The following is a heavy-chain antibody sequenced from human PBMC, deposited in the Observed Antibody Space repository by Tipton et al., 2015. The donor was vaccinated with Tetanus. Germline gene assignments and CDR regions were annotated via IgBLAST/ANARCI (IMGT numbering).Heavy chain of an antibody. J-gene: IGHJ4*02. CDR3: ARYTVVTAGDY. V-gene: IGHV3-74*01. D-gene: IGHD2-21*02. Sequence: SLRLSCVASGFTFSSYWMHWVRQDPGKGLVWVGRITADGSGANYADSVRGRFSISRDNANNMLYVQRNSLRAEDTGIYYCARYTVVTAGDYWGQGTLVTVSS. CDR2: ITADGSGA. CDR1: GFTFSSYW.